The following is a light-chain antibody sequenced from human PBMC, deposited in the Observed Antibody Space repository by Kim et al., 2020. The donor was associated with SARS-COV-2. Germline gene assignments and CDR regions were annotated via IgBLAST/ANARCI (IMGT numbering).Light chain of an antibody. CDR1: QGITNS. CDR2: DAS. J-gene: IGKJ4*01. CDR3: QQFHSYPLT. V-gene: IGKV1-13*02. Sequence: ASIGDRVPITCRASQGITNSLAWYQQKSGTPPHLLIYDASTLQSGVPSRFSGSGSGTHFTLTINSLQPEDFATYYCQQFHSYPLTFGGGTKVDIK.